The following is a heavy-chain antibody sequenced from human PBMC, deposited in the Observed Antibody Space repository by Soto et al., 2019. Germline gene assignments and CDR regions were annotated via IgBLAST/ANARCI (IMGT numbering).Heavy chain of an antibody. CDR1: GFTFSSYA. V-gene: IGHV3-30-3*01. J-gene: IGHJ3*02. CDR2: ISYDGSNK. D-gene: IGHD2-21*02. CDR3: ARVWTQTASPPEDAFDI. Sequence: GGSLRVSCAASGFTFSSYAMHWFCQAPGKGLECVAVISYDGSNKYYADSVNGRFTISRDNSKNTLYLQMNSLRAEDTAVYYCARVWTQTASPPEDAFDIWGQGTMVTVSS.